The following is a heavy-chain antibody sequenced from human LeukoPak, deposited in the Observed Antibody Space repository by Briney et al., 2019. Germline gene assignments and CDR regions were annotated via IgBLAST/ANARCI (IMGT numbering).Heavy chain of an antibody. D-gene: IGHD5-18*01. CDR1: GFTFTSPA. J-gene: IGHJ4*02. CDR2: IVVGSGNT. Sequence: SVKVSCKASGFTFTSPAMQWVRQARGQRLEWIGWIVVGSGNTNYAQKFQERVTITRDMSTSTAYMELSSLRSEDTAVYYCAADLGYSYGYDYWGQGTLVTVSS. CDR3: AADLGYSYGYDY. V-gene: IGHV1-58*02.